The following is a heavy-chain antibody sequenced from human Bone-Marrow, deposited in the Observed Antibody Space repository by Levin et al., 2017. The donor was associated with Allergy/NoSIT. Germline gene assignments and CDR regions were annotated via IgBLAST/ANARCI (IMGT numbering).Heavy chain of an antibody. CDR2: FSPTVGTA. V-gene: IGHV1-69*06. CDR3: AESFDY. J-gene: IGHJ4*02. CDR1: GGTFSTYA. Sequence: KISCKASGGTFSTYAINWVRQAPGQGLEWMGGFSPTVGTAKYAQKFQGRVTITADKVTNTAYMELSSLRSEDTAVYYCAESFDYWGQGTLVTVSS.